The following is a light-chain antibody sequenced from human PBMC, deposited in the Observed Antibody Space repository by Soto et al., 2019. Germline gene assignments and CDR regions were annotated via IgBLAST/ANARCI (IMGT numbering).Light chain of an antibody. J-gene: IGLJ1*01. CDR2: VVS. CDR3: SSYRSGGTFV. V-gene: IGLV2-14*01. CDR1: SSDVGGYNY. Sequence: QCALTQHGTGAGSPGRPIAISCTGTSSDVGGYNYVSWHQQHPGKAPKVLISVVSNRPSGVSNRFSGSKSGNTASLTISGLQAEDEADYYCSSYRSGGTFVFGSGTKLTVL.